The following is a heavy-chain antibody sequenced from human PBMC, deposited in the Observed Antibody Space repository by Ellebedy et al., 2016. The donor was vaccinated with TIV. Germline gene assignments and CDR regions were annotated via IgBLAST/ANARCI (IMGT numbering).Heavy chain of an antibody. CDR1: GDSASGSGYS. Sequence: MPSEALSLTCTVSGDSASGSGYSWGWIRQPPGKGLEWIGSIYYSGDTYYNPSLKSRVTISVDTSKNHFSLKLSSVTAADTAVYYCARVVGLRWDFNWFDPWGQGTLVTVSS. D-gene: IGHD4-23*01. CDR3: ARVVGLRWDFNWFDP. V-gene: IGHV4-39*07. J-gene: IGHJ5*02. CDR2: IYYSGDT.